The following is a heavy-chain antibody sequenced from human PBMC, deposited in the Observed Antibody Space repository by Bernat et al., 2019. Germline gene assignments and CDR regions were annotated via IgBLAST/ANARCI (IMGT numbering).Heavy chain of an antibody. V-gene: IGHV4-59*01. D-gene: IGHD6-13*01. CDR2: IYYSGST. CDR3: ARRIAAAGNDAFDI. Sequence: QVQLQESGPGLVKPSETLSLTCTVSGGSISSYYRSWIRQPPGKGLEWIGYIYYSGSTNSNPSLKSRVTISVDTSKNQFSLKLSSVTAADTAVYYCARRIAAAGNDAFDIWGQGTMVTVSS. J-gene: IGHJ3*02. CDR1: GGSISSYY.